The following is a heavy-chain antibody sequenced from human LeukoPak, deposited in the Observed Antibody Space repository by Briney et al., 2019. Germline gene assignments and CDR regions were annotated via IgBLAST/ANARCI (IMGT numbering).Heavy chain of an antibody. Sequence: SETLSLTCTASGGSISSYYWSWIRQPPGKGLEWIGYIYYSGSTNYNPSLKSRVTISVDTSKNQFSLKLSSVTAADTAVYYCARVGVATIKWWFDPWGQGTLVTVSS. CDR3: ARVGVATIKWWFDP. CDR2: IYYSGST. J-gene: IGHJ5*02. D-gene: IGHD5-24*01. V-gene: IGHV4-59*01. CDR1: GGSISSYY.